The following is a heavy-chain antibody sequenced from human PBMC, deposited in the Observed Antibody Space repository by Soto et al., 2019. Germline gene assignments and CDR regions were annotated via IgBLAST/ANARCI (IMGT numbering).Heavy chain of an antibody. CDR2: INPNSGGT. J-gene: IGHJ5*02. V-gene: IGHV1-2*02. CDR1: GYY. D-gene: IGHD6-19*01. Sequence: GYYMHWVRQAPGQGLEWMGWINPNSGGTNYAQKFQGRVTMTRDTSISTAYMELSRLRSDDTAVYYCARDNYVKHSSGWPRVSRWFDPWGQGTLVTVSS. CDR3: ARDNYVKHSSGWPRVSRWFDP.